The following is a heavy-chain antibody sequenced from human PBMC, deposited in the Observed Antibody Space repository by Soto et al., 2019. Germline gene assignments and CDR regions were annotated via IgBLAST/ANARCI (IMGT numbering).Heavy chain of an antibody. D-gene: IGHD2-8*01. J-gene: IGHJ4*02. Sequence: SETLSLTCTVSGGSVSNSNYYWGWIRQSPGKGLEWIGSVYYRGRSYSKSSVKSRVTISVDTSKNQFSLNLNSVTASDTAVYFCVSQRASVLTQAYFDYWGPGALVTISS. CDR3: VSQRASVLTQAYFDY. CDR2: VYYRGRS. V-gene: IGHV4-39*01. CDR1: GGSVSNSNYY.